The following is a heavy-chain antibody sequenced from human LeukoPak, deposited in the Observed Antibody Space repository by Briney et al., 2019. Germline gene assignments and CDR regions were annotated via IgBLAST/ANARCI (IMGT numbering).Heavy chain of an antibody. D-gene: IGHD6-13*01. CDR3: ARGAHIAAAGTGYWFDP. J-gene: IGHJ5*02. V-gene: IGHV1-69*06. CDR2: IIPIFGTA. CDR1: GGTFSSYA. Sequence: GASVKVSCKASGGTFSSYAISWVRQAPGQGLEWMGGIIPIFGTANYAQKFQGRVTITADKSTSTAYMELSSLRSEDTAVYYCARGAHIAAAGTGYWFDPWGQGTLVTVSS.